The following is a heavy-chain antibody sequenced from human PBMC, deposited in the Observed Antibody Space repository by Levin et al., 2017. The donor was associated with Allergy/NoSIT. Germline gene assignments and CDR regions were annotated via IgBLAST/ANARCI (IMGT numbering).Heavy chain of an antibody. V-gene: IGHV1-2*04. J-gene: IGHJ2*01. D-gene: IGHD3-10*01. Sequence: GGSLRLSCSASGYKFTDYFLHWVRQAPGQGPEWIGFINPKRGGTEYSQKFQGWVTMTRDTSINTVYMELHRLTSDDTAIYYCARDSGRPGRFWYFDLWGRGTLVTVSS. CDR2: INPKRGGT. CDR1: GYKFTDYF. CDR3: ARDSGRPGRFWYFDL.